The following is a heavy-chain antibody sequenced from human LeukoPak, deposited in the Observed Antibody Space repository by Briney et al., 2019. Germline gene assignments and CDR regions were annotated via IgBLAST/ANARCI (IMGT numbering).Heavy chain of an antibody. D-gene: IGHD3-22*01. V-gene: IGHV4-59*12. CDR3: ARDHGRNYYDSSGCYSH. CDR1: GGSISSYY. CDR2: IYYSGST. J-gene: IGHJ4*02. Sequence: SETLSLTCTVSGGSISSYYWSWIRQPPGKGLEWIGYIYYSGSTNYNPSLKSRVTISVDTSKNQFSLKLSSVTAADTAVYYCARDHGRNYYDSSGCYSHWGQGTLVTVSS.